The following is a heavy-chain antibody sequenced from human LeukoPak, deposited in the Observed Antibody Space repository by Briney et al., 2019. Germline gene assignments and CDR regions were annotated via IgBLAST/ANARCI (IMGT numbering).Heavy chain of an antibody. CDR1: GFTFTSSA. V-gene: IGHV1-58*02. CDR2: IVVGSGDT. J-gene: IGHJ4*02. D-gene: IGHD3-10*01. Sequence: KISCKASGFTFTSSAIQWVRQARGQRLEWIGWIVVGSGDTNYAEKFQERVTITRDMSTDTAYMQLRSLRSEDTAVYFCAAYGSGTWGQGSLVTVSS. CDR3: AAYGSGT.